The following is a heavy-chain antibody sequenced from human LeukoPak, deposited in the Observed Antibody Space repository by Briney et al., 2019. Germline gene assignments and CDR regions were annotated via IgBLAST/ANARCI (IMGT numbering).Heavy chain of an antibody. J-gene: IGHJ4*02. CDR1: GFTFSSYE. D-gene: IGHD5-18*01. Sequence: GGSLRLSCAASGFTFSSYEMNWVRQAPGKGVEWVSYISSSGSTIYYADSVKGRFTISRDNAKNSLYLQMNSLRAEDTAVYYCARESGYTYGSGYWGQGTLVTVSS. CDR2: ISSSGSTI. V-gene: IGHV3-48*03. CDR3: ARESGYTYGSGY.